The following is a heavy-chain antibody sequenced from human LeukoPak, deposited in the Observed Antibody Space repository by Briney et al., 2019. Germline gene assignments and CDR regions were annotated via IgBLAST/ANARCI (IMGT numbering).Heavy chain of an antibody. J-gene: IGHJ4*02. CDR2: ITPILGIA. V-gene: IGHV1-69*04. D-gene: IGHD3-3*01. CDR1: GGTFSSYA. CDR3: ARVVDFWSSSYFDY. Sequence: VASVKVSCKASGGTFSSYAISWVRQAPGQGLEWMGRITPILGIANYAQKFQGRVTITADKSTSTAYMELSSLRSEDTAVYYCARVVDFWSSSYFDYWGQGTLVTVSS.